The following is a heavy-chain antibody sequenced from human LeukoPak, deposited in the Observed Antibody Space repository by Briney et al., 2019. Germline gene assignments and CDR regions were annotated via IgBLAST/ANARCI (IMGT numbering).Heavy chain of an antibody. Sequence: GGSLRLSCAASGFTFSSYAMHWVRQAPGKGVEWVAVISYDGSKKYYADSVKGRFTISRDNSKNTLYLQMNSLRAEDQAVYYCARDRVNTYYYDSSGYYLDYWGQGTLVTVSS. J-gene: IGHJ4*02. CDR3: ARDRVNTYYYDSSGYYLDY. D-gene: IGHD3-22*01. CDR2: ISYDGSKK. CDR1: GFTFSSYA. V-gene: IGHV3-30*01.